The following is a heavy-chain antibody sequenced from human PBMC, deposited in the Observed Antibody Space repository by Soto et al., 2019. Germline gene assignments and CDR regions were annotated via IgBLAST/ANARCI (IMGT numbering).Heavy chain of an antibody. V-gene: IGHV3-21*01. Sequence: EVQLVESGGGLVKPGGSLRLSCAASGFTFSSYSMNWVRQAPGKGLELVSSISSSSSYIYYADSVKGRFTISRDNAKNALYLQMNSLRAEDTAVYYCARDERRRDGYNMMDYWGQGTLVTVSS. CDR1: GFTFSSYS. D-gene: IGHD5-12*01. J-gene: IGHJ4*02. CDR3: ARDERRRDGYNMMDY. CDR2: ISSSSSYI.